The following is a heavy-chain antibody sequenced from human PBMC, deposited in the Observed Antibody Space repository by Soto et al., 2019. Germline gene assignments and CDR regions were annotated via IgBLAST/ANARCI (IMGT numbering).Heavy chain of an antibody. V-gene: IGHV3-30-3*01. Sequence: GGSLRLSCAASGFTFSSYAMHWVRQAPGKGLEWVAVISYDGSNKYYADSVKGRFTISRDNSKNTLYLQMNSLRAEDTAVYYWARDALRLGGGFDPWGQGTLVTVSS. J-gene: IGHJ5*02. CDR2: ISYDGSNK. CDR1: GFTFSSYA. D-gene: IGHD3-16*01. CDR3: ARDALRLGGGFDP.